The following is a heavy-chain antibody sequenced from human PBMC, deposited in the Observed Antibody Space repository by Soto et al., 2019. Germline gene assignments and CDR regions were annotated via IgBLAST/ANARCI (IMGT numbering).Heavy chain of an antibody. CDR1: GYTFTSYY. J-gene: IGHJ4*02. Sequence: ASVKVSCKASGYTFTSYYMHWVRQAPGQGLEWMGIINPSGGSTSYAQKFQGRVTMTRDTSTSTVYMELSSLRSEDTAVYYCARDRCSSRYYDSSGYDPLDYWGQGTLVTVSS. V-gene: IGHV1-46*01. CDR3: ARDRCSSRYYDSSGYDPLDY. D-gene: IGHD3-22*01. CDR2: INPSGGST.